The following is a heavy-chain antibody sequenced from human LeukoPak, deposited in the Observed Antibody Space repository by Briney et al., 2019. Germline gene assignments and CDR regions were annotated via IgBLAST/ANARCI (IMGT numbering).Heavy chain of an antibody. V-gene: IGHV1-69*13. Sequence: EASVKVSCKASGGTFSSYAISWVRQAPGQGLEWMGGIIPIFGTANYAQKFQGRVTITADESTSTAYMELSSLRSEDTAVYYCARGDIVVVPAAAWDYYYYGMDVWGQGTTVTVSS. J-gene: IGHJ6*02. CDR2: IIPIFGTA. CDR1: GGTFSSYA. D-gene: IGHD2-2*01. CDR3: ARGDIVVVPAAAWDYYYYGMDV.